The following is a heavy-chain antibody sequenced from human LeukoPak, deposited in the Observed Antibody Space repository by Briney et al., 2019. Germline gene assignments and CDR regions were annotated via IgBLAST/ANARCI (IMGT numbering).Heavy chain of an antibody. J-gene: IGHJ4*02. V-gene: IGHV4-39*01. CDR1: GDSIVCSNCY. D-gene: IGHD6-19*01. Sequence: SETLSLTCTVSGDSIVCSNCYWGWVRQPPGTGLEWIGSIYYSGDTHYNPSLRSRVTISVDTSKNQFSLKLSSVTAADTAVYYCARRAYSSGYYYFDYWGQGTQVTVSS. CDR2: IYYSGDT. CDR3: ARRAYSSGYYYFDY.